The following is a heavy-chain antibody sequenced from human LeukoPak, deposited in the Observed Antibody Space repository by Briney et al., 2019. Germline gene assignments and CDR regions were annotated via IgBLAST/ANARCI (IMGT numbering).Heavy chain of an antibody. CDR2: IIPIFGTA. J-gene: IGHJ4*02. CDR1: GGTFSSYA. V-gene: IGHV1-69*06. Sequence: ASVKVSCKASGGTFSSYAISWVRQAPGQGLEWMGGIIPIFGTANYAQKFQGRVTITADKSTSTAYMELSSLRSDDTAVYYCARDKRYFDWLLSYYFDYWGQGTLVTVSS. CDR3: ARDKRYFDWLLSYYFDY. D-gene: IGHD3-9*01.